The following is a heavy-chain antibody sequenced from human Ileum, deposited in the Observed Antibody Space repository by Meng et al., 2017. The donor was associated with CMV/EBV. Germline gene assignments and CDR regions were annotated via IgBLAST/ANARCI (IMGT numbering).Heavy chain of an antibody. D-gene: IGHD2-8*01. CDR2: INPNTHDT. J-gene: IGHJ4*02. CDR3: AREGSINGSLD. CDR1: GYTFIGYY. V-gene: IGHV1-2*02. Sequence: ASVKVSCKTSGYTFIGYYMHWVRQAPGQGLEWMGWINPNTHDTKFAQKFQGRVTLTRDTSISTAYMELSSLTSDDTAVYYCAREGSINGSLDWGQGTLVTVSS.